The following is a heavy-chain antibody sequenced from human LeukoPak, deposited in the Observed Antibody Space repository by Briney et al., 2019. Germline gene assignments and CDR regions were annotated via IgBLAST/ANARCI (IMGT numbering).Heavy chain of an antibody. V-gene: IGHV3-23*01. CDR3: AKGKGLLWFGELNVPFDY. CDR2: ISGSGGST. CDR1: GFTFSSYA. D-gene: IGHD3-10*01. Sequence: GGSLRLSCAASGFTFSSYAMSWVRQAPGKGLEWVSAISGSGGSTYYADSVKGRFTISRDNSKNTLYLQMNSLRAEDTAVYYCAKGKGLLWFGELNVPFDYWGQGTLVTVSS. J-gene: IGHJ4*02.